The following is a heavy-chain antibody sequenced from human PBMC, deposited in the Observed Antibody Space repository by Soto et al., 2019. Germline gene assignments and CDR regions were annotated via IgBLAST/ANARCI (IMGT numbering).Heavy chain of an antibody. Sequence: GASVKVSCKASGGTFSSYAISWVRQAPGQGLEWMGGIIPIFGTANYAQKFQGRVTITADKSTSTAYMELSSLRSEDTAVYYCARGENRYCTNGVCYGHYYYGMDVWGQGTTVTVSS. J-gene: IGHJ6*02. V-gene: IGHV1-69*06. CDR2: IIPIFGTA. CDR1: GGTFSSYA. CDR3: ARGENRYCTNGVCYGHYYYGMDV. D-gene: IGHD2-8*01.